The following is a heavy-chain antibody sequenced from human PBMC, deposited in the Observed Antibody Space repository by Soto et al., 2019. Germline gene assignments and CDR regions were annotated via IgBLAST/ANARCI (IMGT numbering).Heavy chain of an antibody. CDR3: ARALRLCRRVDY. D-gene: IGHD2-21*01. Sequence: QVQLVQSGAEVKKPGSSVKVSCKASGGTFSSYTISWVRQAPGQGLEWMGRIIPIIGIANYAQKFQGRVTITADKSTSTAYMELSSLRSEDTAVYYCARALRLCRRVDYWGQGTLVTVSS. J-gene: IGHJ4*02. V-gene: IGHV1-69*02. CDR1: GGTFSSYT. CDR2: IIPIIGIA.